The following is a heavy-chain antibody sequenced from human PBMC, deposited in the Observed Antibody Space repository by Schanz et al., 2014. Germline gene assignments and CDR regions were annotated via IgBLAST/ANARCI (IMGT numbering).Heavy chain of an antibody. D-gene: IGHD3-9*01. CDR1: GYTFTSYG. CDR3: ARETTIITGGAFDV. V-gene: IGHV1-18*01. J-gene: IGHJ3*01. CDR2: ISAYHGHT. Sequence: QVQLVQSAPEVKKPGASVKVSCKASGYTFTSYGITWVRQAPGQGLEWMGWISAYHGHTNYAEKVHGRVTMTTDTSTSTAYMELRSLISDDTAVYYCARETTIITGGAFDVWGQGTMVTVSS.